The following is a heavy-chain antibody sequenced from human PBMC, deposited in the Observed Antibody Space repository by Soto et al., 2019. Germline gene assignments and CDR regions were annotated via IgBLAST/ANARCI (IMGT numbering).Heavy chain of an antibody. CDR2: IDWDDDK. J-gene: IGHJ6*02. Sequence: ISWIRQPPGKALEWLALIDWDDDKYYSTSLKTRLTISKDTSKNQVVLTMTNMDPVDTATYYCARIPAAAGPYYYGMEVWGQGTTVTVSS. D-gene: IGHD6-13*01. V-gene: IGHV2-70*01. CDR3: ARIPAAAGPYYYGMEV.